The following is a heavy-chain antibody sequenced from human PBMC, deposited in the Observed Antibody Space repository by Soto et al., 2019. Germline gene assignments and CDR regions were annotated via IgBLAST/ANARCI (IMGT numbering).Heavy chain of an antibody. CDR1: GRYVNSGGSS. J-gene: IGHJ4*02. D-gene: IGHD6-6*01. CDR3: ARYSIAARRGIDY. CDR2: IYHSGST. Sequence: TLSLTCAVSGRYVNSGGSSWIWIRQPPGKGLEWIGYIYHSGSTYYNPSLKSRVTISVDRSKNQFSLKLSSVTAADTAVYYCARYSIAARRGIDYWGQGTLVTVS. V-gene: IGHV4-30-2*01.